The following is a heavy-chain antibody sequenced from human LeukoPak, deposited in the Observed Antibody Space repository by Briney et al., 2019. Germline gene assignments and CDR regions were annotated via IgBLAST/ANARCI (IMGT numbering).Heavy chain of an antibody. D-gene: IGHD6-19*01. CDR3: ATVAVAGRGDFDY. CDR2: IIPLFRAS. J-gene: IGHJ4*02. V-gene: IGHV1-69*05. Sequence: GSSVKVSCKASGGTFSSYAVSWVRLAPGQGLEWMGGIIPLFRASIYAQKFQGRVTMTRDTSTSTVYMELSSLRSEDTAVYYCATVAVAGRGDFDYWGQGTLVTVSS. CDR1: GGTFSSYA.